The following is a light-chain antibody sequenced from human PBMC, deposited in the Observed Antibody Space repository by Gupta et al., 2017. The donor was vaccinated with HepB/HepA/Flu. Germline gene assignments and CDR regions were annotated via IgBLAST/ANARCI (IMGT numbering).Light chain of an antibody. V-gene: IGKV3-15*01. CDR3: QQYDNRRT. Sequence: EIVMTQSPATLSASPGERATLSCRASQSVSSNLAWYQQKPGQAPRLLIYGASTRATDIPTRCSGSGSGTEFILTISSLQSEDFAVYYCQQYDNRRTFGQGTKVEIK. J-gene: IGKJ1*01. CDR2: GAS. CDR1: QSVSSN.